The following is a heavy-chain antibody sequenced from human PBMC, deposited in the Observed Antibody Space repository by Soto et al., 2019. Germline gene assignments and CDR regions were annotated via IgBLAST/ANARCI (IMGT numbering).Heavy chain of an antibody. V-gene: IGHV1-18*01. CDR2: ISAYNGST. J-gene: IGHJ6*02. D-gene: IGHD3-3*01. CDR3: ARWLLTIFGVVTPYYYYGMDV. Sequence: ASVKVSCKASGYTFTSYGISWVRQAPGQGLEWMGWISAYNGSTTYAQKLQGRVTMTTDTSTSTAYMELRSLRSDDTAVYYCARWLLTIFGVVTPYYYYGMDVWGQATTVTVSS. CDR1: GYTFTSYG.